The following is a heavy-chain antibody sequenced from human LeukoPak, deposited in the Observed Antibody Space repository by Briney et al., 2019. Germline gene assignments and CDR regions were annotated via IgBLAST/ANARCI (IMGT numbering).Heavy chain of an antibody. CDR1: GFTFSSYG. CDR2: ILYDGSNK. CDR3: AKVGWTETPHSHDAFDI. D-gene: IGHD3/OR15-3a*01. V-gene: IGHV3-30*18. J-gene: IGHJ3*02. Sequence: QPGGSLRLSCAASGFTFSSYGMHWVRQAPGKGLEWGAVILYDGSNKYYADSVKGRFTISRDNSKNTLYLQMNSLRAEDTAVYYCAKVGWTETPHSHDAFDIWGQGTMVTVSS.